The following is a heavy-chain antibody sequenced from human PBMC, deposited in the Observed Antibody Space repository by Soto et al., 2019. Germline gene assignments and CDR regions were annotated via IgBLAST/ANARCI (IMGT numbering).Heavy chain of an antibody. Sequence: QVQLQESGPGLVKPSQTLSLTCTVSGGSISSGGYYWSWIRQHPGKGLEWIGYIYYSGSTYYNPSLKSRVTISVDTSKNQFSLKLSAVTAADTAVYYCARSSTSANYFDYWGQGTLVTVSS. J-gene: IGHJ4*02. CDR2: IYYSGST. CDR3: ARSSTSANYFDY. CDR1: GGSISSGGYY. D-gene: IGHD2-2*01. V-gene: IGHV4-31*03.